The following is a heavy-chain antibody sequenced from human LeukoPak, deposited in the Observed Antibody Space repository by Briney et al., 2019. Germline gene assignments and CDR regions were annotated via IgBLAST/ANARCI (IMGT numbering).Heavy chain of an antibody. Sequence: ASVRVSCKASGYTFTSYSISWVRQAPGQGLEWMGWISAYNGNTNYAQKLQGRVTMTTDTSTSTAYMELRSLRSDDTAVYYCARVQRGFTYGNVDYWGQGTLVTVSS. V-gene: IGHV1-18*01. J-gene: IGHJ4*02. D-gene: IGHD5-18*01. CDR1: GYTFTSYS. CDR3: ARVQRGFTYGNVDY. CDR2: ISAYNGNT.